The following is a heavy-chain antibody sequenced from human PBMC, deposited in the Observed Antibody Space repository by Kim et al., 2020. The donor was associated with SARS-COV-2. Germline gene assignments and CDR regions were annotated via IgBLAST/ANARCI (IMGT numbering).Heavy chain of an antibody. CDR3: ARVEPVTRYYYYYYGMDV. J-gene: IGHJ6*02. Sequence: GGSLRLSCAASGFTFSSYSMNWVRQAPGKGLEWVSSISSSSSYIYYADSVKGRFTISRDNAKNSLYLQMNSLRAEDTAVYYCARVEPVTRYYYYYYGMDVWGQGTTVTVSS. CDR2: ISSSSSYI. V-gene: IGHV3-21*01. CDR1: GFTFSSYS. D-gene: IGHD4-4*01.